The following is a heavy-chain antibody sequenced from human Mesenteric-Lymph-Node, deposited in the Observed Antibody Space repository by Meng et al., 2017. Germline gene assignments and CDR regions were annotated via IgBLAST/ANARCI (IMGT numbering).Heavy chain of an antibody. Sequence: SETLSLTCTVSGGSISRGSHYWSWIRQSAGKGLEWIGRIYASGSIDYNPSLNGRVSISIDAAKNHLSLRLTSVTAADTAVYYCSRNGGSYGSGFDSWGQGTLVTVSS. CDR3: SRNGGSYGSGFDS. J-gene: IGHJ5*01. CDR1: GGSISRGSHY. CDR2: IYASGSI. D-gene: IGHD1-26*01. V-gene: IGHV4-61*02.